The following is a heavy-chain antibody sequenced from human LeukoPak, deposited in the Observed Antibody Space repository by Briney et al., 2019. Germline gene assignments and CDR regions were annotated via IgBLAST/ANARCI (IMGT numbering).Heavy chain of an antibody. CDR2: IYYTGNT. Sequence: SETLSLTCAVYGGSFSGYYWGWIRQPPGKGLEWIGSIYYTGNTYYNASLKSRVTISIDTSKNQFSLKLTSVTAADTAVYYCAKQTGSGLFILPGGQGTLVTVSS. J-gene: IGHJ4*02. CDR3: AKQTGSGLFILP. CDR1: GGSFSGYY. D-gene: IGHD3/OR15-3a*01. V-gene: IGHV4-39*01.